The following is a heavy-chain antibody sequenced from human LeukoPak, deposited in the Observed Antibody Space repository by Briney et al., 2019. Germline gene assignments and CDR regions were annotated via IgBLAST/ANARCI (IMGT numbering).Heavy chain of an antibody. Sequence: GGSLRLSCAASGFTFSSYAMSWVRRAPGKGLEWVSTISDTGGAKYYADSVKGRFTISRDNSMNTLFLQMNSLRAEDTAVYYCVSGWDFDYWGQGTLVTVSS. CDR1: GFTFSSYA. J-gene: IGHJ4*02. V-gene: IGHV3-23*01. CDR3: VSGWDFDY. D-gene: IGHD6-19*01. CDR2: ISDTGGAK.